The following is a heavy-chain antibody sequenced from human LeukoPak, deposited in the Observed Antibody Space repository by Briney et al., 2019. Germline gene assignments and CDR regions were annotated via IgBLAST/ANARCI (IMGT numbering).Heavy chain of an antibody. CDR1: GYTFTSYY. J-gene: IGHJ4*02. CDR3: ARGYGDYVEPHFDS. V-gene: IGHV1-46*01. D-gene: IGHD4-17*01. CDR2: INPSGGST. Sequence: GASVKVSCKASGYTFTSYYMHWVRQAPGQGLEWMGIINPSGGSTSYAQKFQGRVTMTTDTSTSTAYMELRSLRYDDTAVYYCARGYGDYVEPHFDSWGQGTLVTVSS.